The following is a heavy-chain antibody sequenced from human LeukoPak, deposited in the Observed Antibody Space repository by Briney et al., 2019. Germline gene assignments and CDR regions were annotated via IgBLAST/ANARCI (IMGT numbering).Heavy chain of an antibody. CDR1: GYTFTDYY. D-gene: IGHD3-10*01. CDR2: IDPNSGGT. CDR3: ARPGSGSYYGHYYYYMDV. Sequence: EASVKVSCKASGYTFTDYYIHWVRQAPGQRLEWMGWIDPNSGGTNYAQKFQGRLTMTRDTSISTAYMELSRLRSDDTAVYYCARPGSGSYYGHYYYYMDVWGKGTTVTVSS. J-gene: IGHJ6*03. V-gene: IGHV1-2*02.